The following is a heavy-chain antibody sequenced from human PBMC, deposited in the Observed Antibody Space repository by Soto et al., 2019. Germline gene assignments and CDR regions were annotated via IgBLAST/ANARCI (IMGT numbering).Heavy chain of an antibody. CDR3: ARRNYYDREKDAFDI. CDR1: GYSFTSYW. J-gene: IGHJ3*02. Sequence: GESLKISCKGSGYSFTSYWIGWVRQMPGKGLEWMGIIYPGDSDTRYSPSFQGQVTISADKSISTAYLQWSSLKASDTAMYYCARRNYYDREKDAFDIWGQGTMVTVSS. CDR2: IYPGDSDT. V-gene: IGHV5-51*01. D-gene: IGHD3-22*01.